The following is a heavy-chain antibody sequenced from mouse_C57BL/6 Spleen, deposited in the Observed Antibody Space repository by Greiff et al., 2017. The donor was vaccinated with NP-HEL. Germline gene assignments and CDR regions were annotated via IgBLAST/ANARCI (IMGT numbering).Heavy chain of an antibody. D-gene: IGHD2-10*02. J-gene: IGHJ3*01. CDR1: GYSITSGYY. Sequence: DVQLQESGPGLVKPSQSLSLTCSVTGYSITSGYYWNWIRQFPGNNLEWMGYISYDGSNNYNPSLKNRISITRDTSKNQFFLKLNSVTTEDTATYYCARGYGNPFAYWGQGTLVTVSA. V-gene: IGHV3-6*01. CDR3: ARGYGNPFAY. CDR2: ISYDGSN.